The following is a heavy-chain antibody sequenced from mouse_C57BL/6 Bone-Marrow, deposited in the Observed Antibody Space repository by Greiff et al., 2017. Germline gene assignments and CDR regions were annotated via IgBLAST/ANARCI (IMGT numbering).Heavy chain of an antibody. CDR3: AISTVVPFAY. CDR2: IWGVGST. CDR1: GFSLTSYG. D-gene: IGHD1-1*01. Sequence: VQGVESGPGLVAPSQSLSITCTVSGFSLTSYGVDWVRQSPGKGLEWLGVIWGVGSTNYNSALKSRLSISKDNSKSQVFLKMNSLQTDDTAMYYCAISTVVPFAYWGQGTLVTVSA. J-gene: IGHJ3*01. V-gene: IGHV2-6*01.